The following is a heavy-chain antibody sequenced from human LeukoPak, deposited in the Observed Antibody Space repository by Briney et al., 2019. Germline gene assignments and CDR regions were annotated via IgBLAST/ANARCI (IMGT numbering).Heavy chain of an antibody. CDR3: AKLLYYYDSSQPY. J-gene: IGHJ4*02. Sequence: GGSLRLSCAASGFTVSSNYMSWVRQAPGKGLEWVSAISGSGGSTYYADSVKGRFTISRDNSKNTLYLQMNSLRAEDTAVYYCAKLLYYYDSSQPYWGQGTLVTVSS. D-gene: IGHD3-22*01. CDR1: GFTVSSNY. CDR2: ISGSGGST. V-gene: IGHV3-23*01.